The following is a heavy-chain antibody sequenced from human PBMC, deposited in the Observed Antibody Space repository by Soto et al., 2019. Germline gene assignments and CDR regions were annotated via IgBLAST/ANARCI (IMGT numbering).Heavy chain of an antibody. Sequence: QVQLVESGGGVVQPGRSLRLSCAASGFTFSSYGMHWVRQAPGKGLEWVAVISYDGSNKYYADSVKGRFTISRDNSKNTLYLQMNSLRAEDTAVYYCAKEFPAYDFWSGSFANYYYYGMDVWGQGTTVTVSS. V-gene: IGHV3-30*18. D-gene: IGHD3-3*01. CDR2: ISYDGSNK. J-gene: IGHJ6*02. CDR1: GFTFSSYG. CDR3: AKEFPAYDFWSGSFANYYYYGMDV.